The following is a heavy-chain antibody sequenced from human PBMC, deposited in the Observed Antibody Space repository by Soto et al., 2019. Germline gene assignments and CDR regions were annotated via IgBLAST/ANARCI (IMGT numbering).Heavy chain of an antibody. CDR1: GGTFSSYA. CDR2: IIPIFGTA. V-gene: IGHV1-69*13. CDR3: ASSSDRRTTTMVRGIDY. Sequence: ASVKVSCKASGGTFSSYAISWVRQAPGQGLEWMGGIIPIFGTANYAQKFQGRVTITADESTSTAYMELSSLRSEDTAVYYCASSSDRRTTTMVRGIDYWGQGTLVTVSS. J-gene: IGHJ4*02. D-gene: IGHD3-10*01.